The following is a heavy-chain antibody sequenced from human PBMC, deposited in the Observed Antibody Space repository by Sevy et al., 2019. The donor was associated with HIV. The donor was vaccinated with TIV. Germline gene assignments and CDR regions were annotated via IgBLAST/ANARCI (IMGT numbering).Heavy chain of an antibody. V-gene: IGHV1-24*01. CDR3: ATSYRIAVADFDY. CDR1: GYTLTELS. Sequence: ASVKVSCKVSGYTLTELSIHWVRQAPGKGLEWMGGFDPEDGEIIYAQKFQGRVTMTEDTSAETGYTELSSLRSDDTAVYYCATSYRIAVADFDYWGQRTKVTVSS. CDR2: FDPEDGEI. D-gene: IGHD6-19*01. J-gene: IGHJ4*02.